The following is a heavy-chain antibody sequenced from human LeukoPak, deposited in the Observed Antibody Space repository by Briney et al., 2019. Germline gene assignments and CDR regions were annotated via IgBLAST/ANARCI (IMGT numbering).Heavy chain of an antibody. CDR3: ARDLFSGSYQEDF. J-gene: IGHJ4*02. Sequence: GRSLRLSCAASGFTFSSYGKHWVRQAPGKGLEWVAVIWYDGSNKYYADSVKGRFTISRDNSKNTLYLQMNSLRVEDTAVYYCARDLFSGSYQEDFWGQGTLVTVSS. CDR2: IWYDGSNK. V-gene: IGHV3-33*01. CDR1: GFTFSSYG. D-gene: IGHD1-26*01.